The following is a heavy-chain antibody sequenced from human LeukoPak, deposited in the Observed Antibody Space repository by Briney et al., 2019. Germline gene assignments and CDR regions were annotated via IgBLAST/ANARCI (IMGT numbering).Heavy chain of an antibody. CDR2: ISTSSSYI. CDR3: ARAAGEMATIRY. D-gene: IGHD5-24*01. Sequence: GGSLRLSCAASGFTFSSYSMNWVRQAPGKGLEWVSSISTSSSYIYYADSVKGRFTISRDNAKNSLYLQMNSLRAEDTAVYYCARAAGEMATIRYWGQGTLVTVSS. CDR1: GFTFSSYS. J-gene: IGHJ4*02. V-gene: IGHV3-21*01.